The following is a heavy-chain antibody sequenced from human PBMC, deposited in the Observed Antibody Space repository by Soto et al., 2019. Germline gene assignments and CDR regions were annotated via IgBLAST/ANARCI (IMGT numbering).Heavy chain of an antibody. CDR1: GGSISSYY. D-gene: IGHD3-10*01. Sequence: SETLSLTCTVSGGSISSYYWSWIRQPPGKGLEWIGYIYYSGSTNYNPSLKSRVTISVDTSKNQFSLKLSSVTAADTAVYYCARDLAGYYYMDVWGKGTTVTVSS. CDR3: ARDLAGYYYMDV. CDR2: IYYSGST. V-gene: IGHV4-59*01. J-gene: IGHJ6*03.